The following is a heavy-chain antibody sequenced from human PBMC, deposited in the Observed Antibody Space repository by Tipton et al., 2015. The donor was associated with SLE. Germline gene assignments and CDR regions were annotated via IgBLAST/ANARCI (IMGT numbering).Heavy chain of an antibody. CDR1: GGSISSGSYY. J-gene: IGHJ5*02. D-gene: IGHD6-6*01. Sequence: TLSLTCTVSGGSISSGSYYWSWIRQPAGKGLEWIGYIYTSGSTNYNPSLKSRVTISVDTSKNQFSLKLSSVTAADTAVYYCASPSGARRGYWFDPWGQGTLVTVSS. V-gene: IGHV4-61*09. CDR2: IYTSGST. CDR3: ASPSGARRGYWFDP.